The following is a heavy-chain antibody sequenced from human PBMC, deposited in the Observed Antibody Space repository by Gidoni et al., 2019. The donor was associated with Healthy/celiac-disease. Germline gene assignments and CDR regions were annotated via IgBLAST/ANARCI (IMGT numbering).Heavy chain of an antibody. CDR2: INHSGST. Sequence: QVQLQQWGAGLLKPSATLSLTCAVYGGSFSGYYWSWIRQPPGKWLEWIGEINHSGSTNYNPSLKSRVTISVDTSKNQFSLKLSSVTAADTAVYYCARGRLGRRFDYWGQGTLVTVYS. J-gene: IGHJ4*02. CDR3: ARGRLGRRFDY. D-gene: IGHD1-1*01. V-gene: IGHV4-34*01. CDR1: GGSFSGYY.